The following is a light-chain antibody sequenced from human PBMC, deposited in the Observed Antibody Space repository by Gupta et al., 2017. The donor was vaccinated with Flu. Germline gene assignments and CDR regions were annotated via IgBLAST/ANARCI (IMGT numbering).Light chain of an antibody. CDR3: QQYDNTLWT. J-gene: IGKJ1*01. Sequence: DIVMTQSPDSLAVSLGERATINCKSSQSVLYSSNNKNYLAWYQQKPGQPPKLLFYWASTRESGVPDRFSGGGSGTDFTLTISSLQAEDVAVYYCQQYDNTLWTFGQGTKVEIK. V-gene: IGKV4-1*01. CDR2: WAS. CDR1: QSVLYSSNNKNY.